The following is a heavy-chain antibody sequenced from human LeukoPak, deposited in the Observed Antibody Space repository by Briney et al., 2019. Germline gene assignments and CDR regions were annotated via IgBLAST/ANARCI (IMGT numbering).Heavy chain of an antibody. V-gene: IGHV3-7*03. J-gene: IGHJ4*02. CDR3: ARAGSGSYIGDFDY. Sequence: GGSLRLSCAASGFTFSSYWMSWVRQAPGKGLEWVANIKQDGSEKYYVDSVKGRFTISRDNAKNSLYLQMNSLRAEDTAVYYCARAGSGSYIGDFDYWGQGTLVTVSS. CDR1: GFTFSSYW. D-gene: IGHD1-26*01. CDR2: IKQDGSEK.